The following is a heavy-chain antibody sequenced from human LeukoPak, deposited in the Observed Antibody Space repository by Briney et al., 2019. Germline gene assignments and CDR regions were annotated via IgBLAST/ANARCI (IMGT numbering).Heavy chain of an antibody. Sequence: SQTLSLTCTVSGGSISSGGYYWSWIRQHPGKGLEWIGYIYYSGSTYYNPSLKSRVTISVDTSKNQFSLKLSSVTAADTAVYYCVVTMIQEAEDYWGQGTPVTVSS. CDR2: IYYSGST. J-gene: IGHJ4*02. CDR1: GGSISSGGYY. CDR3: VVTMIQEAEDY. V-gene: IGHV4-31*03. D-gene: IGHD3-22*01.